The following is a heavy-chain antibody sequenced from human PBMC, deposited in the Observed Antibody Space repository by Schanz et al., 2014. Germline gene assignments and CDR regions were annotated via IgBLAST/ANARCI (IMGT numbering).Heavy chain of an antibody. Sequence: QVQLVESGGGVVQPGRSLRLSCAASGFIFSSYGLHWVRQAPGKGLEWVAFIWYDGSNKYYADSVKGRFTISRDNSKNTLYLQMNSLRAEDTSVYFCAKDSTHIDIVLVPTAIDYWGQGTLXTVSS. V-gene: IGHV3-33*06. CDR2: IWYDGSNK. CDR1: GFIFSSYG. D-gene: IGHD2-2*01. CDR3: AKDSTHIDIVLVPTAIDY. J-gene: IGHJ4*02.